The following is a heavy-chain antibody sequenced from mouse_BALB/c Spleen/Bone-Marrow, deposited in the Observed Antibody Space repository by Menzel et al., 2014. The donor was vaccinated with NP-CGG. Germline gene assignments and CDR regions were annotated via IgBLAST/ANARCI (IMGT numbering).Heavy chain of an antibody. J-gene: IGHJ4*01. CDR1: GYTFTDYA. CDR2: ISTYNGNT. CDR3: AREVRAPWYAMDY. Sequence: VHLVESGPEVVRPGVSVKISCKGSGYTFTDYAMHWVKRSHAKSLEWIGVISTYNGNTNYNQKFKDKATMTVDKSSSTAYMELARLTSEDSAIYYCAREVRAPWYAMDYWGQGTSVTVSS. V-gene: IGHV1-67*01. D-gene: IGHD2-14*01.